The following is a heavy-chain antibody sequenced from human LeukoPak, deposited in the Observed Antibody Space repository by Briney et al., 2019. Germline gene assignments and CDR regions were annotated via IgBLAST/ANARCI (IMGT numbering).Heavy chain of an antibody. D-gene: IGHD2-15*01. CDR2: IYYSGNT. J-gene: IGHJ4*02. V-gene: IGHV4-61*01. CDR1: GGSVSSGSYY. Sequence: SETLSLTCTVSGGSVSSGSYYWSWIRQPPGKGLEWIGYIYYSGNTNYNPSLKSRVTISVDTSKNQFSLKLSSVTAADTAVYYCARDVPFYCSGGSCYGNYFDYWGQGTLVTVSS. CDR3: ARDVPFYCSGGSCYGNYFDY.